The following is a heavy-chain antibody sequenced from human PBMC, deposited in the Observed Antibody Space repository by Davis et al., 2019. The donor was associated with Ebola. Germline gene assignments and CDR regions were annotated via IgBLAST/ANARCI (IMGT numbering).Heavy chain of an antibody. CDR1: GFTFSSYA. CDR2: ISYDGSNK. Sequence: GESLKISCAASGFTFSSYAMHWVRQAPGKGLEWVAVISYDGSNKYYADSVKGRFTISRDNSKNTLYLQMNSLRAEDTAVYYCAKDQVRRITMYGMDVWGQGTTVTVSS. D-gene: IGHD3-10*01. J-gene: IGHJ6*02. V-gene: IGHV3-30-3*01. CDR3: AKDQVRRITMYGMDV.